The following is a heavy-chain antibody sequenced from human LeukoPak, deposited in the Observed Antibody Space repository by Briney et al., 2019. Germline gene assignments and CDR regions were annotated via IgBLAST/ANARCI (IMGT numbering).Heavy chain of an antibody. D-gene: IGHD3-22*01. CDR1: GYTFTGYY. CDR2: INPSGGST. CDR3: ARAQYYYDSSGYYYNWFDP. J-gene: IGHJ5*02. V-gene: IGHV1-46*01. Sequence: ASVKVSCKASGYTFTGYYMHWVRQAPGQGLEWMGIINPSGGSTSFAQKFQGRVTMTRDTSTSTAYMELSSLRSEDTAVYYCARAQYYYDSSGYYYNWFDPWGQGTLVTVSS.